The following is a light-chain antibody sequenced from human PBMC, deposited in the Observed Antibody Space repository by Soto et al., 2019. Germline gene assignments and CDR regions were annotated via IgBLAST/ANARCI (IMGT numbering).Light chain of an antibody. CDR2: YVS. V-gene: IGLV2-14*01. J-gene: IGLJ1*01. CDR3: NSYTTSNTRQIV. CDR1: SSDVGGYNY. Sequence: QSALTQPASGSGSPGQAITISCTGTSSDVGGYNYVSWYQQHPGKAPKVMIYYVSNRPSGVSTRFSGSKSGNTASLTISGLQAEDEADYYCNSYTTSNTRQIVFGTGTKVTVL.